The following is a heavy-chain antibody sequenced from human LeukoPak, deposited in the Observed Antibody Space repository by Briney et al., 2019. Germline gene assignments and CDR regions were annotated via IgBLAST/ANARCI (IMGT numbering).Heavy chain of an antibody. V-gene: IGHV3-30*04. J-gene: IGHJ6*02. D-gene: IGHD3-3*01. Sequence: GGSLRLSCAASGFTFSSYAMHWVRQAPGKGPEWVAVISNDGGTTFYADSVKGRFTISRDNSKNTLHLQMNSLSAEDTAVYYCARDRYDFWSGYYATYGMDVWGQGTTVTVSS. CDR2: ISNDGGTT. CDR1: GFTFSSYA. CDR3: ARDRYDFWSGYYATYGMDV.